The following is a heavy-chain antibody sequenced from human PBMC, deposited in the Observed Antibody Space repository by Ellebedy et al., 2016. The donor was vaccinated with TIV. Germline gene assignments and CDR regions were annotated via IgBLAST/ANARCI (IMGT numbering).Heavy chain of an antibody. CDR1: GFTFSDYY. CDR3: AKDPSGYDWNPPGDY. J-gene: IGHJ4*02. CDR2: ISSSSSYT. Sequence: GGSLRLSXAASGFTFSDYYMSWIRQAPGKGLEWVSYISSSSSYTNYADSVKGRFTISRDNAKNSLYLQMNSLRAEDTAVYYCAKDPSGYDWNPPGDYWGQGTLVTVSS. V-gene: IGHV3-11*05. D-gene: IGHD5-12*01.